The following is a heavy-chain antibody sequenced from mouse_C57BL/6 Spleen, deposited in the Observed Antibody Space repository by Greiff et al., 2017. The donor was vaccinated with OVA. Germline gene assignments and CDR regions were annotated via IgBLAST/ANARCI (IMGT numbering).Heavy chain of an antibody. D-gene: IGHD3-2*02. CDR3: ARDGSGYLGY. CDR1: GYTFTSYW. CDR2: IDPSDSET. J-gene: IGHJ2*01. Sequence: QVQLKQPGAELVRPGSSVKLSCKASGYTFTSYWMHWVKQRPLQGLEWIGNIDPSDSETHYNQKFKDKPTLTVDKSSSTAYMQRSRLTSEDSAVYCCARDGSGYLGYWGQGTTLTVSS. V-gene: IGHV1-52*01.